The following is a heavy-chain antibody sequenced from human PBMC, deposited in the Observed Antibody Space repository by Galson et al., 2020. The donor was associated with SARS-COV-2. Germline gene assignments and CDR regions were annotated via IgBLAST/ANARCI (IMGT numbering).Heavy chain of an antibody. D-gene: IGHD2-2*01. J-gene: IGHJ4*02. CDR1: GLKKKGNY. CDR3: AREGGTTRFYFDY. V-gene: IGHV3-66*01. Sequence: RISCAGSGLKKKGNYMSWVRQAPGKGLEWVSVIYSGGSTYYADSVKGRFTISRDNSKNMLYLQMNSLRAEDTAVYYCAREGGTTRFYFDYWGQGTLVTVSS. CDR2: IYSGGST.